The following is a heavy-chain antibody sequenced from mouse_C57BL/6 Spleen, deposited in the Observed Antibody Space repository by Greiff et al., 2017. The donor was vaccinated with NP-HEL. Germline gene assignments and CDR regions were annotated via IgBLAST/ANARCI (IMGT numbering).Heavy chain of an antibody. Sequence: QVQLQQSGAELVRPGASVTLSCKASGYTFTDYEMHWVKQTPVHGLEWIGAIDPETGGTAYNQKFKGKAILTADKSSSTAYMELRSLSSEDSAVYYCTRKGLRHFDYWGQGTTLTVSS. CDR2: IDPETGGT. D-gene: IGHD1-2*01. J-gene: IGHJ2*01. V-gene: IGHV1-15*01. CDR3: TRKGLRHFDY. CDR1: GYTFTDYE.